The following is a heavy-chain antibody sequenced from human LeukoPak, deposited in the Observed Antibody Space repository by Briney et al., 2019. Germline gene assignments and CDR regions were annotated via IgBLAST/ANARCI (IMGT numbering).Heavy chain of an antibody. Sequence: GGALKISCKGSGYGFTSYWIGWVRPVPGKGLEWMGIIYPGDSDTRYSPSFQGHVTISADKSISTAYLQWSSLKASDTAMYYCARHQADYDFWSGYYGRAFDIWGQGTMVTVSS. CDR3: ARHQADYDFWSGYYGRAFDI. J-gene: IGHJ3*02. CDR1: GYGFTSYW. D-gene: IGHD3-3*01. V-gene: IGHV5-51*01. CDR2: IYPGDSDT.